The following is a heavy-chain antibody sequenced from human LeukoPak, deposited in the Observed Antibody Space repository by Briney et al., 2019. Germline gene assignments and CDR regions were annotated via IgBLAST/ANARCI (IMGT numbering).Heavy chain of an antibody. V-gene: IGHV1-69*04. CDR2: IIPILGIA. CDR1: GGTFSSYA. D-gene: IGHD3-10*01. J-gene: IGHJ3*02. CDR3: ARARLLWFGELRGAFDI. Sequence: SVKVSCKASGGTFSSYAISWVRQAPGQGLEWMGRIIPILGIANYAQKFQGRVTITADESTSTAYMELSSLRSEDTAVYYCARARLLWFGELRGAFDIWGQGTMVTVSS.